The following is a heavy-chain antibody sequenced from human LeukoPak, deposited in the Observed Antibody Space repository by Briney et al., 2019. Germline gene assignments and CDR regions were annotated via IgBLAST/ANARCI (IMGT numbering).Heavy chain of an antibody. CDR2: IIPIFGTA. D-gene: IGHD6-13*01. V-gene: IGHV1-69*05. CDR1: GGTFSSYA. J-gene: IGHJ3*02. Sequence: GPSVKVSFKASGGTFSSYAISWVRQAPGQGLEWMGRIIPIFGTANYAQKFQGRVTITTDESTSTAYMELSSLRSEDTAVYYCSREISSSWYESAFDIWGQGTMVTVSS. CDR3: SREISSSWYESAFDI.